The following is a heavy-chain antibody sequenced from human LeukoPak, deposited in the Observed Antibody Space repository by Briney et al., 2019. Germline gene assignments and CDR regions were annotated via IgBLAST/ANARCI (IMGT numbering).Heavy chain of an antibody. CDR3: ARVDGIRGHYYYYYMDV. J-gene: IGHJ6*03. Sequence: SVKVSCKASGGTFSSYAISWVRQAPGQGLEWMGGIIPILGTANYAQKFQGRVTITADESTSTAYMELSSLRSEDTAVYYCARVDGIRGHYYYYYMDVWGKGTTVTVSS. CDR2: IIPILGTA. CDR1: GGTFSSYA. D-gene: IGHD1-14*01. V-gene: IGHV1-69*13.